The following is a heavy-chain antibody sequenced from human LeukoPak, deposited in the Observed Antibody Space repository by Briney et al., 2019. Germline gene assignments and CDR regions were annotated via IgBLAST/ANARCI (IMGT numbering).Heavy chain of an antibody. CDR1: GFTFSSYT. CDR2: ISSSSSYI. J-gene: IGHJ6*04. CDR3: ARVFFFPSDCSSTSCPSDV. Sequence: PGGSLRLSCAASGFTFSSYTMNWVRQAPGKGLEWVSSISSSSSYIYYADSVKGRFTISRDNAKNSLYLQMNSLRAEDTAVYYCARVFFFPSDCSSTSCPSDVRGKGTTVTVSS. D-gene: IGHD2-2*01. V-gene: IGHV3-21*01.